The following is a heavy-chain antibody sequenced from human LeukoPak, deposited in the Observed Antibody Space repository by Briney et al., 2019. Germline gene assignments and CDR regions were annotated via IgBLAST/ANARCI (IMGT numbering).Heavy chain of an antibody. CDR1: GGTFSSYA. V-gene: IGHV1-69*05. D-gene: IGHD5-18*01. CDR3: ARGRVSGTTLVTWFDT. J-gene: IGHJ5*02. Sequence: ASVKVSCKASGGTFSSYAISWVRPAPGQGLEWLGGIISISPTANYAQKFQDRVTMNMDESTTTAYRELSSLRSDDTAVYYCARGRVSGTTLVTWFDTWGQGTLVTVSS. CDR2: IISISPTA.